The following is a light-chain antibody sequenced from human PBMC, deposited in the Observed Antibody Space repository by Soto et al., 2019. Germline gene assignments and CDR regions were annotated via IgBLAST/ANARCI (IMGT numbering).Light chain of an antibody. CDR2: AAS. J-gene: IGKJ2*01. Sequence: AIRMTQSPSSFSASTGDRVTITCRASQGISSYLAWYQQKPGKAPKLLIYAASTLQSGVPSRFSGSGSGTDFTLTIRCLQSEDFATYYCRQYYSYPPMYTFGQGTKLEIK. V-gene: IGKV1-8*01. CDR3: RQYYSYPPMYT. CDR1: QGISSY.